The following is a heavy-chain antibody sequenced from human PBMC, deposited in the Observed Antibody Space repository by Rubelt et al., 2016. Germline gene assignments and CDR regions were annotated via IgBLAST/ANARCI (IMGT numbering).Heavy chain of an antibody. CDR1: GGTFSSYA. Sequence: KPGSSVKVSCKASGGTFSSYAISWVRQAPGQGLEWMGGIIPIFGTANYAQKFQGRVTITADESTSTAYMELSSLRSEDTAVYYCASRLMAGSSGWYRWFDPWGQGTLVTVSS. CDR2: IIPIFGTA. CDR3: ASRLMAGSSGWYRWFDP. V-gene: IGHV1-69*01. D-gene: IGHD6-19*01. J-gene: IGHJ5*02.